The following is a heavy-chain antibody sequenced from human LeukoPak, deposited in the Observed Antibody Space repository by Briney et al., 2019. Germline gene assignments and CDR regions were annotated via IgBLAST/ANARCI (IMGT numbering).Heavy chain of an antibody. CDR3: AREGSSSSPNTAYYYMDV. Sequence: SETLSLTCAVYGGSFSGYYWSWIRQPPGKGLEWIGEINHSGSTNYNPSLKSRVTISVDTSKNQFSLKLSSVTAADTAVYYCAREGSSSSPNTAYYYMDVWGKGTTVTVSS. V-gene: IGHV4-34*01. CDR2: INHSGST. J-gene: IGHJ6*03. D-gene: IGHD6-13*01. CDR1: GGSFSGYY.